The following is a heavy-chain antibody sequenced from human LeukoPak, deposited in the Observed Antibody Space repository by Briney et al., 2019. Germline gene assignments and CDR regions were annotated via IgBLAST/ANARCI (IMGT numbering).Heavy chain of an antibody. D-gene: IGHD5-18*01. CDR2: IHPSGST. V-gene: IGHV4-34*01. Sequence: SETLSLTCAVYGGSFSGFYWSWIRQAPGKGLEWVGEIHPSGSTDYNPSLKSRVTISVDTSKNQFSLKLSSVTAADTAVYYCARDLSVTANSDYWGQGTLVTVSS. CDR3: ARDLSVTANSDY. J-gene: IGHJ4*02. CDR1: GGSFSGFY.